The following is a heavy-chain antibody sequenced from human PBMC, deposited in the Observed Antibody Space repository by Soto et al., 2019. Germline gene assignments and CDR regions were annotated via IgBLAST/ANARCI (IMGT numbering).Heavy chain of an antibody. CDR1: GYSISSGYY. CDR3: ARGDYDFWSGRRSNWFDP. J-gene: IGHJ5*02. Sequence: SETLSLTCAVSGYSISSGYYWGWIRQPPGKGLEWIGSIYHSGSTYYNPSLKSRVTISVDTSKNQFSLKLSSVTAADTAVYYCARGDYDFWSGRRSNWFDPWGQGTLVTVSS. CDR2: IYHSGST. V-gene: IGHV4-38-2*01. D-gene: IGHD3-3*01.